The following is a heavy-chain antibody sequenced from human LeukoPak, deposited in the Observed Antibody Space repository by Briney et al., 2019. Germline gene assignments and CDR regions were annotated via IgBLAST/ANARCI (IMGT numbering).Heavy chain of an antibody. Sequence: GGSLRLSCAASGXTFSTYWIHWVRQAPGKGLVWVSRINSDGSSRGYAASVKGRFTISRDNAKNTLYLQMNSLRAEDTAVYFCARESAAAGADWGQGTLVTVSS. J-gene: IGHJ4*02. CDR2: INSDGSSR. V-gene: IGHV3-74*01. CDR1: GXTFSTYW. CDR3: ARESAAAGAD. D-gene: IGHD6-13*01.